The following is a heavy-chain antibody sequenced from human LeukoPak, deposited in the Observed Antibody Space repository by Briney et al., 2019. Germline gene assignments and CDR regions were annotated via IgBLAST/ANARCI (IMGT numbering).Heavy chain of an antibody. V-gene: IGHV1-69*13. J-gene: IGHJ3*02. CDR1: GGTFSSYA. D-gene: IGHD2-15*01. CDR2: IIPIFGTA. Sequence: SVKVSCKASGGTFSSYAISWVRQAPGQGLEWMGGIIPIFGTANYAQKFQGRVTITADESTSTAYMELSSLRSEDTAVYYCARADIVVVVAARAYDAFDIWGQGTMVTVSS. CDR3: ARADIVVVVAARAYDAFDI.